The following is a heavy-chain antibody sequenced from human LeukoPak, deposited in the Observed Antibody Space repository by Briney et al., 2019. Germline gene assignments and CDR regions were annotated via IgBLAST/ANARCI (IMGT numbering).Heavy chain of an antibody. D-gene: IGHD3-3*01. CDR2: INPNSGGT. V-gene: IGHV1-2*02. Sequence: ASVKVSCKASGYTFTGYYMHWVRQAPGQGLEWMGWINPNSGGTNYAQKFQGRVTMTRDTSISTAYMELSRLRSDDTAVYYCARWALYHDFWSGYSTPFDYWGQGTLVTVSS. J-gene: IGHJ4*02. CDR1: GYTFTGYY. CDR3: ARWALYHDFWSGYSTPFDY.